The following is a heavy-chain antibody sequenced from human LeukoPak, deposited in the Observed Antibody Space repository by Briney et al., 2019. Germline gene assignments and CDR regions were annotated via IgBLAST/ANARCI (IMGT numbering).Heavy chain of an antibody. D-gene: IGHD4-17*01. Sequence: GGSLRLSCAASGFTFSSYGMSWVRQAPGKGLEWVSAIIGSGGSTYYADSVKGRFTISRDNSKNTLYLQMNSLRAEDTAVYYCARDEWTVTTHYFDHWGQGTLVTVSS. J-gene: IGHJ4*02. V-gene: IGHV3-23*01. CDR3: ARDEWTVTTHYFDH. CDR1: GFTFSSYG. CDR2: IIGSGGST.